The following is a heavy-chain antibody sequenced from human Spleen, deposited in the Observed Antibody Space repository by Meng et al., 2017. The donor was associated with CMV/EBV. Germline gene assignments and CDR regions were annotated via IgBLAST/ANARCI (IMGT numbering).Heavy chain of an antibody. D-gene: IGHD2-2*01. CDR3: ARGGDVVVPAAPLDY. CDR1: GFTFSDYY. V-gene: IGHV3-11*04. CDR2: ISSSGSTI. J-gene: IGHJ4*02. Sequence: GESLKISCAASGFTFSDYYMSWIRQAPGKGLEWISYISSSGSTIYYADSVKGRFTISRDNAKNSLYLQMNSLRAEDTAEYYCARGGDVVVPAAPLDYWGQGTLVTVSS.